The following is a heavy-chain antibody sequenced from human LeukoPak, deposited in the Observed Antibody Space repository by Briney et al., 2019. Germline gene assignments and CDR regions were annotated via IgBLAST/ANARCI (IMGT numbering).Heavy chain of an antibody. J-gene: IGHJ6*03. Sequence: GGSLRLSCAASGFTFSSYGMHWVRQAPGKGLEWVAFIRYDGSNKYYADSVKGRFTISRDNSKNTLYLQMNSLRAEDTAVCYCAKSPSGSYYYYYYMDVWGKGTTVTVSS. V-gene: IGHV3-30*02. D-gene: IGHD1-26*01. CDR3: AKSPSGSYYYYYYMDV. CDR1: GFTFSSYG. CDR2: IRYDGSNK.